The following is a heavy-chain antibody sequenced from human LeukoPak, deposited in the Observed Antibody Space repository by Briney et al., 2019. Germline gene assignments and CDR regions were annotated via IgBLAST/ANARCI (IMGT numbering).Heavy chain of an antibody. Sequence: GGSLRLSCAASGIIFSDFGMHWVRQAPGKGLEWMAIIWYDGSNKYYADSMKGRFTISRDNSQNTMYLQMNGLRAEDTAVYYCAKATCSGASCFSDSRDAFDLWGQGTMVTVSS. CDR2: IWYDGSNK. V-gene: IGHV3-33*06. D-gene: IGHD2-15*01. CDR1: GIIFSDFG. J-gene: IGHJ3*01. CDR3: AKATCSGASCFSDSRDAFDL.